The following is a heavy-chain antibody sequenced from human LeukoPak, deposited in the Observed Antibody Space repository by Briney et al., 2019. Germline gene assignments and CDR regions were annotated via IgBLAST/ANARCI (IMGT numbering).Heavy chain of an antibody. Sequence: GRSLRLSCAASGFIFSSYWMHWVRQAPGKGLVWVSRINTVGSSTNYADSVKGRFTISRDNAKNSLYLQMNSLRAEDTAVYYCARHPGMRYSGSYVDYWGQGTLVTVSS. CDR3: ARHPGMRYSGSYVDY. J-gene: IGHJ4*02. CDR1: GFIFSSYW. D-gene: IGHD1-26*01. V-gene: IGHV3-74*01. CDR2: INTVGSST.